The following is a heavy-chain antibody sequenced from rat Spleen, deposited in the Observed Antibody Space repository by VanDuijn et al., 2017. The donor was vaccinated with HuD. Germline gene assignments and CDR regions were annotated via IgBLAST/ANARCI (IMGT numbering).Heavy chain of an antibody. J-gene: IGHJ2*01. CDR2: IIYDGSNT. V-gene: IGHV5-7*01. Sequence: EVQLVESIGGLVQPGRSLKLSCATSGFTFSDCYMAWVRQAPKKGLEWVAAIIYDGSNTYYRDSVKGPFTISRDNAKSTLYLQMDSLRSEDTATYYWTRGAAMDCWIEAVMVTFSS. CDR3: TRGAAMDC. CDR1: GFTFSDCY. D-gene: IGHD1-2*01.